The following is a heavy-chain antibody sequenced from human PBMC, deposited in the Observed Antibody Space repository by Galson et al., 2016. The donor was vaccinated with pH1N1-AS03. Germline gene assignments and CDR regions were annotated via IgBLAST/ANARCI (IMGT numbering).Heavy chain of an antibody. V-gene: IGHV3-15*01. D-gene: IGHD4-17*01. CDR1: GFTFRYAW. J-gene: IGHJ4*02. CDR2: IKSKTDGGTT. CDR3: TKEGYGDYFDY. Sequence: SLRLSCAASGFTFRYAWMSWVRQAPGKGLEWVGRIKSKTDGGTTDFAAPVEGRFIISRDDSKNMLYLQMISLKTEDSAMYYCTKEGYGDYFDYWGQGTLVTVSS.